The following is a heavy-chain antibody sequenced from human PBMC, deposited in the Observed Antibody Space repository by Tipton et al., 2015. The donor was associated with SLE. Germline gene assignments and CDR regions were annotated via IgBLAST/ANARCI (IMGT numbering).Heavy chain of an antibody. V-gene: IGHV3-66*03. CDR1: GFTVNDYY. J-gene: IGHJ4*02. D-gene: IGHD6-19*01. CDR2: VYATGNT. CDR3: AREGLWYSSGWYDY. Sequence: SLRLSCAASGFTVNDYYMNWVRQAPGKGLECVSLVYATGNTYYADSVKGRFTISRDNSKNTLYLQMNSLRAEDTAVYYCAREGLWYSSGWYDYWGQGTLVTVSS.